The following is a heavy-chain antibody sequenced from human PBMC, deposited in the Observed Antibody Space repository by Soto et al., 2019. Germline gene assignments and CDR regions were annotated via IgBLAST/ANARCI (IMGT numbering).Heavy chain of an antibody. CDR3: ARSGQYYDFWSGSYYYYGMDV. CDR2: IYPGDSDT. D-gene: IGHD3-3*01. V-gene: IGHV5-51*01. Sequence: GESLKISCKGSGYSFTSYWIGWVRQMPGKGLEWMGIIYPGDSDTRYSPSFQGQVTISADKSISTAYLQWSSLKASDTAMYYCARSGQYYDFWSGSYYYYGMDVWGQGTTVTVSS. J-gene: IGHJ6*02. CDR1: GYSFTSYW.